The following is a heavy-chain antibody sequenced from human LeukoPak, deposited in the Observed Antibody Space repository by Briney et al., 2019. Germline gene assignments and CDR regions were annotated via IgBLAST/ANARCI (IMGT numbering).Heavy chain of an antibody. D-gene: IGHD6-19*01. J-gene: IGHJ4*02. CDR2: ISSSSSYI. V-gene: IGHV3-21*01. Sequence: GGSLRLSCAASGSTFSSYSMNWVRQAPGKGLEWVSSISSSSSYIYYADSVKGRFTISRDNAKNSLYLQMNSLRAEDTAVYYCAKERRSGWYLGTDFDYWGQGTLVTVSS. CDR3: AKERRSGWYLGTDFDY. CDR1: GSTFSSYS.